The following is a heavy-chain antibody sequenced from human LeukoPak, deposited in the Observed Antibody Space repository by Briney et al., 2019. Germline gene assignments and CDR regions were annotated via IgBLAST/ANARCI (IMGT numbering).Heavy chain of an antibody. Sequence: PSETLSLTCTVSGSSISSYYWTWIRQPPGKGLEWIGSIYYSGSTYYNPSLKSRVTISVDTSKNQFSLKLSSVTAADTAVYYCARPAEQWLGDYFDYWGQGTLVTVSS. CDR1: GSSISSYY. J-gene: IGHJ4*02. CDR2: IYYSGST. V-gene: IGHV4-39*01. D-gene: IGHD6-19*01. CDR3: ARPAEQWLGDYFDY.